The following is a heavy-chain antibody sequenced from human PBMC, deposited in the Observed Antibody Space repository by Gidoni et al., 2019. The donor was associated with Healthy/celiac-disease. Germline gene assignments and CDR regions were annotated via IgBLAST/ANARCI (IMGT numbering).Heavy chain of an antibody. CDR3: ARDYGSGTYYSGWFDP. J-gene: IGHJ5*02. CDR1: GFSFSTYW. V-gene: IGHV3-74*01. Sequence: EVQLVESGGCLVQPGGSLRLSCAASGFSFSTYWMHWVRQAPGKGLVWVSRINSDGSSTSHADSVKGRFTISRDNAKNTLYLQMNSLRAEDTAVYSCARDYGSGTYYSGWFDPWGQGTLVTVSS. CDR2: INSDGSST. D-gene: IGHD3-10*01.